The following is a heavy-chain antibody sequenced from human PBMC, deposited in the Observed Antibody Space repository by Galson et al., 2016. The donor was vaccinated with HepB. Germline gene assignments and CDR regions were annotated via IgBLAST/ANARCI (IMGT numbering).Heavy chain of an antibody. CDR1: GGSISSSNW. CDR3: ARALAVNGAFDI. D-gene: IGHD4-17*01. J-gene: IGHJ3*02. CDR2: IHHSGSA. V-gene: IGHV4-4*02. Sequence: ETLSLTCAVSGGSISSSNWWSWVRQPPGKGLEWIGEIHHSGSANYNPSLKSRVTMSVDKSKNQFSLKLSSVTAADTSVYYCARALAVNGAFDIWGQGTMVTVSS.